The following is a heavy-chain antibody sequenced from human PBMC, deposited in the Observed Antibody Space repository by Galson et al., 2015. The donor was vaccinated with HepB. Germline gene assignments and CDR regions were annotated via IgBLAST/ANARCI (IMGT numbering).Heavy chain of an antibody. J-gene: IGHJ4*02. V-gene: IGHV3-21*01. CDR1: GFTFSSYS. CDR3: ASGFRGNLYYFDY. Sequence: SLRLSCAASGFTFSSYSMNWVRQAPGKGLEWVSSISSSSSYIYYADAVKGRFTISRDNAKNSLYLQMNSLRAEDTAVYYCASGFRGNLYYFDYLGQGTLVTVSS. CDR2: ISSSSSYI. D-gene: IGHD3-10*01.